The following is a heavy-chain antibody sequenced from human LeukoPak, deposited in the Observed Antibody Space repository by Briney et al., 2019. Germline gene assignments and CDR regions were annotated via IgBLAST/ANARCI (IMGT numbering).Heavy chain of an antibody. J-gene: IGHJ4*02. V-gene: IGHV1-24*01. Sequence: ASVKVSCKVSGYTLTELSMHWVRQAPGKGLEWMGGFDPEDGETIYAQKFRGRVTMTEDTSTDTAYMELSSLRSEDTAVYYCATMSGYYDSSGHFDYWGQGTLVTVSS. CDR1: GYTLTELS. CDR3: ATMSGYYDSSGHFDY. D-gene: IGHD3-22*01. CDR2: FDPEDGET.